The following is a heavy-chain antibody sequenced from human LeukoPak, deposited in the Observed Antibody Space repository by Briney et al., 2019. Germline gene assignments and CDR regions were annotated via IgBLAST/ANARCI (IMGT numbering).Heavy chain of an antibody. Sequence: RGSLRLSCAVSGITLSNYGMNWVRQAPGKRREWVAGISGSGGGTNYADSLRGRFTISRDNPKNTLYLQMNSLRAEDTAVYFCAKRGVVIRVILVGFHKEAYYFDSWGEGALVTVSS. V-gene: IGHV3-23*01. CDR1: GITLSNYG. D-gene: IGHD3-22*01. CDR3: AKRGVVIRVILVGFHKEAYYFDS. J-gene: IGHJ4*02. CDR2: ISGSGGGT.